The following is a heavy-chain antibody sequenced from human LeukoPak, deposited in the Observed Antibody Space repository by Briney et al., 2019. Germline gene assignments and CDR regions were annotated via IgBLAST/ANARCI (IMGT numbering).Heavy chain of an antibody. Sequence: PGGSLRLSCAASGFTFSDYYMSWIRQAPGKGLEWVSYISSSGSKKYYADSVKGRFTISRDNAKNSLYLQMNSLRTEDTAVYYCASDSNYGFFGYWGQGTLVTVSS. CDR2: ISSSGSKK. V-gene: IGHV3-11*01. CDR3: ASDSNYGFFGY. CDR1: GFTFSDYY. J-gene: IGHJ4*02. D-gene: IGHD4-11*01.